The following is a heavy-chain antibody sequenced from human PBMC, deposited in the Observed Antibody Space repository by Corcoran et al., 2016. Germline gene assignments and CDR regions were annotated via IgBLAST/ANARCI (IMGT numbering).Heavy chain of an antibody. CDR1: GFTFSSYG. CDR3: ANGEDYGGNRGAFDN. CDR2: ISYDGSNK. Sequence: QVQLVESGGGVVQPGRSLRLSCAASGFTFSSYGMHWVRQAPGKGLEWVAVISYDGSNKYYADSVKGRFTIPRDKSKHTLYLQMNSLRAEDTAVYYCANGEDYGGNRGAFDNWGQGTMVTGSS. J-gene: IGHJ3*02. V-gene: IGHV3-30*18. D-gene: IGHD4-17*01.